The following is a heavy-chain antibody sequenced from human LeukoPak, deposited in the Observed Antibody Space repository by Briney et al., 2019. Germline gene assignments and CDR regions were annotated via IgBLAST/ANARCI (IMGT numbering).Heavy chain of an antibody. V-gene: IGHV1-2*02. J-gene: IGHJ3*02. CDR2: INPNSGGT. CDR1: GYTFTGYY. D-gene: IGHD2-2*01. CDR3: ARRSTRLDAFDI. Sequence: ASVKVSCKASGYTFTGYYMHWVRQAPGQGLEWMGWINPNSGGTNYAQKFQGRVTMTRDTSISTAYMELSRLRSDDAAVYYCARRSTRLDAFDIWGQGTMVTVSS.